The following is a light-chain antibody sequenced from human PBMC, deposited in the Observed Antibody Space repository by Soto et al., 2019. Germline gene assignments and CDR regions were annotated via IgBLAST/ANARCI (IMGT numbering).Light chain of an antibody. CDR2: DAS. J-gene: IGKJ4*01. CDR3: QQRRNWRLT. Sequence: IRFTRSPSTXSFTLKERAPRPCRASQSVSSYLAWYQQKPRQDXRXXXYDASNRATGIQARFSGSGSGTDFTLTIIRLEPEDFAVYYCQQRRNWRLTVGRGTKVDI. CDR1: QSVSSY. V-gene: IGKV3-11*01.